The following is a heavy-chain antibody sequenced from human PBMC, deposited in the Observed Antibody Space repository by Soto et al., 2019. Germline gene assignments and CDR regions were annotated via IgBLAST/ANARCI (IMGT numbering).Heavy chain of an antibody. J-gene: IGHJ4*02. V-gene: IGHV1-18*01. Sequence: QVQLVQSGAEVKKPGASVKVSCKASGYTFTSYGISWVRQAPGRGLEWMGWISAYNGNTNYAQKLQGRVTMTTDTSTSTAYMELRSLRSDDTAVYYCARDRGAQYSSGWYDWSDYWGQGTLVTVSS. CDR2: ISAYNGNT. D-gene: IGHD6-19*01. CDR3: ARDRGAQYSSGWYDWSDY. CDR1: GYTFTSYG.